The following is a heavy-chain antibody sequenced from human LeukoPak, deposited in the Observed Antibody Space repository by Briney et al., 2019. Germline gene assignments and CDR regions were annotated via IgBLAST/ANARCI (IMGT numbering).Heavy chain of an antibody. CDR2: ISSSSSYI. V-gene: IGHV3-21*01. CDR3: ARDPSSEYNWNYPSDY. CDR1: GFTFSSYS. J-gene: IGHJ4*02. D-gene: IGHD1-7*01. Sequence: PGGSLRLSCAASGFTFSSYSMNWVRQAPGKGLEWVSFISSSSSYIYYADSVKGRFTISRDNAKNSLYLQMNSLRAEDTAVYYCARDPSSEYNWNYPSDYWGQGTLVTVSS.